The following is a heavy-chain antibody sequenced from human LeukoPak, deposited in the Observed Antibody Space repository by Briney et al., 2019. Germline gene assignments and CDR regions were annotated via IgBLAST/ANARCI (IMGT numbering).Heavy chain of an antibody. J-gene: IGHJ6*03. D-gene: IGHD3-3*01. CDR3: ARWSGSPYYYYYYMDV. V-gene: IGHV4-59*01. CDR1: GGSISSYY. CDR2: IYYSGST. Sequence: SETLSLTCTVSGGSISSYYWSWIRQPPGKGLEWIGYIYYSGSTNYNPSLKSRVTISVDTSKNQFSLKLSSVTAADTAVYYCARWSGSPYYYYYYMDVWGKGTTVTVSS.